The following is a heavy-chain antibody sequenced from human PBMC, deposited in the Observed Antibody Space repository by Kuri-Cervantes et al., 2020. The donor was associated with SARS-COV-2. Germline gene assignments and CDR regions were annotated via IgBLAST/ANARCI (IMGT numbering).Heavy chain of an antibody. Sequence: GGSLRLSCAASGFTVSSHWMYWVRQVPGKGLVWVSRSNSDGTFTTDADAVKGRFTISRDNAKDTLYLEMNSLRAEDTAAYYCARRYTDVLGILEWPAKTKYYYYIDVWGKGTTVTVSS. V-gene: IGHV3-74*03. CDR3: ARRYTDVLGILEWPAKTKYYYYIDV. D-gene: IGHD3-3*01. CDR1: GFTVSSHW. CDR2: SNSDGTFT. J-gene: IGHJ6*03.